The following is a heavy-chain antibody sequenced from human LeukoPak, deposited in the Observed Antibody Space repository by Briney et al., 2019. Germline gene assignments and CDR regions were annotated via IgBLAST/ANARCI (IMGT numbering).Heavy chain of an antibody. J-gene: IGHJ4*02. D-gene: IGHD1-26*01. CDR1: GYTFTNYA. V-gene: IGHV1-3*01. Sequence: ASVKVSCKGSGYTFTNYAIHWVRQAPGQSLEWLGWINPGNGDTKYSQDFQGRVTINTDTSASTAYMELSSLRSEDTAVYYCASGGQVVGATTYYWGQGTLVTVSS. CDR2: INPGNGDT. CDR3: ASGGQVVGATTYY.